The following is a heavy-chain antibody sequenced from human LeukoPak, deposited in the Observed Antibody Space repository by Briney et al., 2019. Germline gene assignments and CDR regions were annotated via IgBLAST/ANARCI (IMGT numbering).Heavy chain of an antibody. J-gene: IGHJ6*03. D-gene: IGHD6-13*01. CDR3: ARANKAYSSSSYYYYMDV. V-gene: IGHV4-30-2*01. CDR1: GGSISSGGYY. Sequence: PSETLSLTCTVSGGSISSGGYYWSWIRQPPGKGLEWIGYIYHSGSTYYNPSLKSRVTISVDRSKNQFSLKLSSVTAADTAVYYCARANKAYSSSSYYYYMDVWGKGTTVTVSS. CDR2: IYHSGST.